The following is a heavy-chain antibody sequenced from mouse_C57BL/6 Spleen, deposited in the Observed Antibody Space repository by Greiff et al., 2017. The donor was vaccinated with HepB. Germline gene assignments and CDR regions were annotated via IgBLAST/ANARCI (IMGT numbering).Heavy chain of an antibody. CDR3: ALDSSGRRYYFDY. J-gene: IGHJ2*01. Sequence: QVQLQQPGAELVKPGASVKMSCKASCYTFTSYWITWVQQRPGQGLEWIGDISPCSGSTNYNEKFKSKATLTVDTSSSTAYMQLSSLTSEDSAVYYCALDSSGRRYYFDYWGQGTTRTVSS. CDR2: ISPCSGST. V-gene: IGHV1-55*01. D-gene: IGHD3-2*02. CDR1: CYTFTSYW.